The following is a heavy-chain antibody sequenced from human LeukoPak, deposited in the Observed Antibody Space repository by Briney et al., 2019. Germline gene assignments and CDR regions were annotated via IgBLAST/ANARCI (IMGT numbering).Heavy chain of an antibody. D-gene: IGHD3-10*01. CDR1: GGSFSSYY. Sequence: SETLSLTCAVYGGSFSSYYWNLIRQPPGKGLEWIGYIYYSGTTNYNPSLKSRVTISVDTSKNQFSLKLSSVTAADTAVYYCAREGSGGAFDIWGQGTMVTVSS. J-gene: IGHJ3*02. V-gene: IGHV4-59*01. CDR3: AREGSGGAFDI. CDR2: IYYSGTT.